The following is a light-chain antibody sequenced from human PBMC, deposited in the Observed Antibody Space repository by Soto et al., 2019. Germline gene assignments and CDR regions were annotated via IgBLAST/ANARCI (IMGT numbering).Light chain of an antibody. V-gene: IGLV2-8*01. Sequence: ALAQPPSASGSPGQSVTISCTGTSSDVGAYNFVSWYQQLPGKAPKLMIYEVTKRPSGVPDRFSGSKSGNTASLTVSGLQAEDEADYYCSSYAGSITIYVFGTGTKLTVL. CDR1: SSDVGAYNF. J-gene: IGLJ1*01. CDR3: SSYAGSITIYV. CDR2: EVT.